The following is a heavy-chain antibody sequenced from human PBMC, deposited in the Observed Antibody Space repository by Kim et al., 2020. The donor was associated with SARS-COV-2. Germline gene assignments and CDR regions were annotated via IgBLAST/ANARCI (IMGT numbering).Heavy chain of an antibody. CDR2: IKQDGSEK. V-gene: IGHV3-7*01. J-gene: IGHJ6*02. D-gene: IGHD1-26*01. Sequence: GGSLRLSCAASGFTFSSYWMSWVRQAPGKGLEWVAKIKQDGSEKYYVDSVKGRFTISRDNAKNTLYLQMNSLRAEDTAVYYCARGGSSGSYYYYYGMDVWGQGTTVTVSS. CDR3: ARGGSSGSYYYYYGMDV. CDR1: GFTFSSYW.